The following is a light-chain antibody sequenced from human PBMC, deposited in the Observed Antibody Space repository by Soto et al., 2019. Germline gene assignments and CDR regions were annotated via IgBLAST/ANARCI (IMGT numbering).Light chain of an antibody. V-gene: IGLV2-14*01. CDR3: SSYTSSRTVV. CDR1: NNDVGGYNY. CDR2: DVS. Sequence: QSALTQPASVSGSPGQSITISCTGTNNDVGGYNYVSWYQQHPGKAPKLMIFDVSHRPSGVSNRFSGSKSGNTASLTISGLQAEDEADYYCSSYTSSRTVVFGGGTKLTVL. J-gene: IGLJ2*01.